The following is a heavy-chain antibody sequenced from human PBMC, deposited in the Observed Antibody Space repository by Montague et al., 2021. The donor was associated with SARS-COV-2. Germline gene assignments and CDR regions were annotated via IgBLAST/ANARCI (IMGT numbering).Heavy chain of an antibody. CDR1: GGSISSSSYY. D-gene: IGHD6-13*01. CDR3: ARVGRQQLVRLSGMDV. V-gene: IGHV4-39*07. J-gene: IGHJ6*02. CDR2: IYYSGST. Sequence: SETLSLTCTVSGGSISSSSYYWGWIRQPPGKGLEWIGSIYYSGSTXYNPSLKSRVTISVDTSKNQFSLKLSPVTAADTAVYYCARVGRQQLVRLSGMDVWGQGTTVTVSS.